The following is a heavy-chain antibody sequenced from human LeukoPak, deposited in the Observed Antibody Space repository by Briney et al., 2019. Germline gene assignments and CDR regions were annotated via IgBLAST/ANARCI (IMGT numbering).Heavy chain of an antibody. Sequence: GGSLRLSCAASGFSFSSHAMHWVRQAPGKGLEWVAVISYDGGNKYYADSVKGRFTISRDNSKNTLYLQMSSLREEDTAVYYCAKSSYYDSSGYYREYYFDYWGQGTLVTVSS. V-gene: IGHV3-30*04. J-gene: IGHJ4*02. CDR3: AKSSYYDSSGYYREYYFDY. CDR2: ISYDGGNK. D-gene: IGHD3-22*01. CDR1: GFSFSSHA.